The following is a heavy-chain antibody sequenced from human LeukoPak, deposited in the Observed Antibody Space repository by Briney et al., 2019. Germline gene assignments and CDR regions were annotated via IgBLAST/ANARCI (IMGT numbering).Heavy chain of an antibody. V-gene: IGHV3-30*02. CDR1: GFTFSSYG. Sequence: PGGSLRLSCAASGFTFSSYGMHWVRQAPGKGLEWVAFIRYDGSNKYYADSVKGRFTISRDNSKNTLYLQMNSLRAEDTAVYYCAKDPDILTGYYLFDYWGQGTLVTVPS. D-gene: IGHD3-9*01. J-gene: IGHJ4*02. CDR2: IRYDGSNK. CDR3: AKDPDILTGYYLFDY.